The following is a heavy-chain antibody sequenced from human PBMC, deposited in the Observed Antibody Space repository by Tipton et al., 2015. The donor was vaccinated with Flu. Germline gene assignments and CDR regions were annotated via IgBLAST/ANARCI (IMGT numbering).Heavy chain of an antibody. CDR3: ARGMSYSSGWYDYFDY. V-gene: IGHV3-30-3*01. CDR2: ISYDGSNK. D-gene: IGHD6-19*01. Sequence: AASGFTFSSYAMHWVRQAPGKGLEWVAVISYDGSNKYYADSVKGRFTISRDNSKNTLYLQMNSLRAEDTAVYYCARGMSYSSGWYDYFDYWGQGTLVTVSS. CDR1: GFTFSSYA. J-gene: IGHJ4*02.